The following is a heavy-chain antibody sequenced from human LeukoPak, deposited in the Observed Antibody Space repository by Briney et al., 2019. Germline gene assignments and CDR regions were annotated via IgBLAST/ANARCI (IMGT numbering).Heavy chain of an antibody. CDR1: GGSISSGDYY. CDR2: IYYSGST. CDR3: ARETGYYGSGSSSYYMDV. D-gene: IGHD3-10*01. Sequence: SETLSLTCTVSGGSISSGDYYWSWIRQPPGKGLEWIGYIYYSGSTYYNPSLKSRVTISVDTSKNQFSLKLSSVTAADTAVYYCARETGYYGSGSSSYYMDVWGKGTTVTVSS. V-gene: IGHV4-30-4*08. J-gene: IGHJ6*03.